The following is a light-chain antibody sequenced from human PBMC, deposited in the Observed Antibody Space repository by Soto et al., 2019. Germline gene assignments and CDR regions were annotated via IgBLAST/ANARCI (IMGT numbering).Light chain of an antibody. CDR1: QSISSW. CDR2: DAS. CDR3: QQYNSYAYT. J-gene: IGKJ2*01. Sequence: DIQMTQSPSTLSASVGDRVTITCRASQSISSWLAWYQQKPGKAPKLLIYDASSLESGVPSRFSGSGSGTEFTLTISSLQPDDFATYNCQQYNSYAYTFGQGTKREIK. V-gene: IGKV1-5*01.